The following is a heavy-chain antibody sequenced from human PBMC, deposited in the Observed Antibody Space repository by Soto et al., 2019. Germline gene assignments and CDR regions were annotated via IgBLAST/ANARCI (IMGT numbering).Heavy chain of an antibody. CDR3: ARVVRYFDTPYGMDV. Sequence: EVQLLESGEGLVQPGGSLKLSCAASGFTFSNYAMSWVRQAPGKGLEWVSGIGSSGSNTYYADSVKGRFTISRDKSKNTLFLQMNSLRAEDTAEYYCARVVRYFDTPYGMDVWGQGTTVTVSS. CDR1: GFTFSNYA. D-gene: IGHD3-9*01. J-gene: IGHJ6*02. CDR2: IGSSGSNT. V-gene: IGHV3-23*01.